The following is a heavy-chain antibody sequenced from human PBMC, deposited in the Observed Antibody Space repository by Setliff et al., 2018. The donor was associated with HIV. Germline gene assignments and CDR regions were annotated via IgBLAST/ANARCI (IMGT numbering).Heavy chain of an antibody. J-gene: IGHJ5*02. V-gene: IGHV4-38-2*02. CDR2: IYRSGNT. CDR1: NYSITSGYY. Sequence: PSETLSLTCTVSNYSITSGYYWGWIRQSPGKGLEWIASIYRSGNTYYNPSLKSRVTISVDTSKNQFSLRLTSMTAADTAVYYCARSTYYYGSGRGSGWFDPWGQGTLVTVSS. CDR3: ARSTYYYGSGRGSGWFDP. D-gene: IGHD3-10*01.